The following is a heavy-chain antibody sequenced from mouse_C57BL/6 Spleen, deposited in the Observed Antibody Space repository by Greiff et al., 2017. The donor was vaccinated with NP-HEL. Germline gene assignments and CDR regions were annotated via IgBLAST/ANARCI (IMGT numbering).Heavy chain of an antibody. CDR1: GYTFTSYW. D-gene: IGHD1-1*01. Sequence: VQLQQPGAELVRPGTSVKLSCKASGYTFTSYWMHWVKQRPGQGLEWIGVIDPSDSYTNYNQKFKGKATLTVDTSSSTAYMQLSSLTSEDSAVYYCARGAYGSSYNYAMDDWGQGTSVTVSS. V-gene: IGHV1-59*01. CDR3: ARGAYGSSYNYAMDD. J-gene: IGHJ4*01. CDR2: IDPSDSYT.